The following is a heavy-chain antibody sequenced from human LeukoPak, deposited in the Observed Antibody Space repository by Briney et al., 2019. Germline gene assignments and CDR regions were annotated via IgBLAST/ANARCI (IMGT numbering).Heavy chain of an antibody. J-gene: IGHJ4*02. CDR1: GFTFSSYA. CDR2: ISGSGGST. Sequence: GGSLRLSCAASGFTFSSYAMSWVRQAPGKGLEWVSAISGSGGSTYYADSVKGRFTISRDNSKNTLYLQMNSLRAEDTAEYYCAGWELPHPFDYWGQGTLVTVSS. V-gene: IGHV3-23*01. D-gene: IGHD1-26*01. CDR3: AGWELPHPFDY.